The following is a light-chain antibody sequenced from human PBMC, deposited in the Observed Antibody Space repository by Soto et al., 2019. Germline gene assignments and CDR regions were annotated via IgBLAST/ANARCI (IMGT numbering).Light chain of an antibody. V-gene: IGKV1-27*01. Sequence: DVQMTQSPSSLSAFVGDRVTITCRASQGIAPYLAWFQQKPGKVPKLPIYATSTLQSGVPSRFSGSGSGTDFTLTISSLQPEDIGTYYCQKYNSAPLTFGGGTKVDIK. CDR1: QGIAPY. J-gene: IGKJ4*01. CDR2: ATS. CDR3: QKYNSAPLT.